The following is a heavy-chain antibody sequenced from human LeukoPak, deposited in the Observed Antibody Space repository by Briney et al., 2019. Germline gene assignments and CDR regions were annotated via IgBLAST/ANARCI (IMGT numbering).Heavy chain of an antibody. CDR1: GGSISSSNW. CDR2: LYHSGST. CDR3: ARKWLVAAAGRRGYYFDY. Sequence: SEALSLTCAVSGGSISSSNWWSWVRQPPGKGLEWIGELYHSGSTNYNPSLKSRVTISVDKSKNQFSLKLSSVTAADTAVYYCARKWLVAAAGRRGYYFDYWGQGTLVTVSS. V-gene: IGHV4-4*02. J-gene: IGHJ4*02. D-gene: IGHD6-13*01.